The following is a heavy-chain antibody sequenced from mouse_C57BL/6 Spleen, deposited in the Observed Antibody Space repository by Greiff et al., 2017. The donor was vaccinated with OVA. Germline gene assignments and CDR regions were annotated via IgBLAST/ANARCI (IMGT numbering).Heavy chain of an antibody. CDR2: IYPGSGST. CDR1: GYTFTSYW. D-gene: IGHD1-1*01. V-gene: IGHV1-55*01. J-gene: IGHJ4*01. Sequence: QVQLQQPGAELVKPGASVKLSCKASGYTFTSYWITWVKQRTGQGLEWIGEIYPGSGSTYYNEKFKSKATLTADTSSSTAYMQLRSLTSEDSAVSFCVSADCYCSRDAMDYWGQGTSVTVSS. CDR3: VSADCYCSRDAMDY.